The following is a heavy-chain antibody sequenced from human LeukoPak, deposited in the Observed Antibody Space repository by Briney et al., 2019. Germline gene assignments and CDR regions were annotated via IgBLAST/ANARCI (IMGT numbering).Heavy chain of an antibody. CDR3: ARGRYYYDSSGLIDY. D-gene: IGHD3-22*01. CDR2: ISAYNGNT. CDR1: GYTFTSYG. Sequence: ASVKVSCKASGYTFTSYGISWVRQAPGQGLEWMGWISAYNGNTNYAQKLQGRVTITTDTSTSTAYMELRSLRSDDTAVYYCARGRYYYDSSGLIDYWGQGTLVSVSS. V-gene: IGHV1-18*01. J-gene: IGHJ4*02.